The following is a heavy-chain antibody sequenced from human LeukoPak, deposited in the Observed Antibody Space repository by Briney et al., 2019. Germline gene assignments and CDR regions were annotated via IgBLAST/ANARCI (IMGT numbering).Heavy chain of an antibody. CDR2: IYYSGST. D-gene: IGHD5-24*01. CDR3: ARHEEEDGYNAKTFDY. V-gene: IGHV4-39*01. J-gene: IGHJ4*02. CDR1: GGSISSSNNY. Sequence: SETLSLTCTVSGGSISSSNNYWGWVRQPPGKGLEWIGSIYYSGSTYYNPSLKSRVTISVDTSKNQFSLNLSSMTAADTAVYYCARHEEEDGYNAKTFDYWGQGTLVTVSS.